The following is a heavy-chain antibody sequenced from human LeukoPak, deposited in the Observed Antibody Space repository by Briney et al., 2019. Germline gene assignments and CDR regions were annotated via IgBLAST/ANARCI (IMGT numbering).Heavy chain of an antibody. J-gene: IGHJ6*02. Sequence: RASVTVSCKASGYTFTGYYMHWVRQAPGQGLEWMGWINPNSGGTNYAQTFQGRVTMTRDKSISTAYMELIRLRSDDTAVYYCARDRIQLWSLGDYYYGMDVWGQGTTVTVSS. D-gene: IGHD5-18*01. V-gene: IGHV1-2*02. CDR1: GYTFTGYY. CDR2: INPNSGGT. CDR3: ARDRIQLWSLGDYYYGMDV.